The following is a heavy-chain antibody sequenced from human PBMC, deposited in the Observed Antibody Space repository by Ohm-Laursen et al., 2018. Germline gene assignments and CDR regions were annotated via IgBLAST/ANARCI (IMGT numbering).Heavy chain of an antibody. Sequence: SLRLSCSASGFTFSGSAMHWVRQASGKGLEWVGRIRSKANSYATAYAASVKGRFTISRDDSKNTAYLQMNSLKTEDTAVYYCTRHNWDAFDIWGQGTTVTVSS. CDR2: IRSKANSYAT. CDR3: TRHNWDAFDI. D-gene: IGHD1-20*01. J-gene: IGHJ3*02. CDR1: GFTFSGSA. V-gene: IGHV3-73*01.